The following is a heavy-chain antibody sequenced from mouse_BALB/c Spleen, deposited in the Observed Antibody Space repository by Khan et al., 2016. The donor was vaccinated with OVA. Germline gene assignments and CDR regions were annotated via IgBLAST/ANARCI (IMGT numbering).Heavy chain of an antibody. CDR1: GYTFTSYW. V-gene: IGHV1S81*02. CDR3: ARSKKIVATYFDY. J-gene: IGHJ2*01. Sequence: QVQLQQSGAELVKAGASVKMSCKASGYTFTSYWMHWVKQRLGQGLEWFAEINPTNGRTYYNEKFKSKATLTVDKSSSTAYMLLSGPTFEDSAVYYCARSKKIVATYFDYWGQGTTLTVSS. D-gene: IGHD1-1*01. CDR2: INPTNGRT.